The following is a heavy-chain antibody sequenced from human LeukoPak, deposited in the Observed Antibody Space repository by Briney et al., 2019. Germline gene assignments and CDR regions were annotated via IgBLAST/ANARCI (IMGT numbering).Heavy chain of an antibody. D-gene: IGHD6-6*01. J-gene: IGHJ4*02. Sequence: GGSLRLSCAASGFPFSTYSMRWVRQAPGKGLEWVSSISSKSRDIYYADAVKGRITSSKDNANNLLYLQMNSLRVEDTAVYYCARDRGSARLPDYWGQGNLVTVSS. CDR3: ARDRGSARLPDY. V-gene: IGHV3-21*01. CDR1: GFPFSTYS. CDR2: ISSKSRDI.